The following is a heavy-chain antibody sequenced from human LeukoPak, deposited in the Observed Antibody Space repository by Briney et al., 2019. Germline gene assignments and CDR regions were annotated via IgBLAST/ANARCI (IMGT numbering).Heavy chain of an antibody. CDR3: AKTSLSDASGHYYYMDV. CDR1: GFTFSSYG. Sequence: GGTLRLSCAASGFTFSSYGMSWVRQAPGKGLEWVSAISGSGGSTYYADSVKGRFTISRDNSQNTVSLQVDNLGTEDTALYYCAKTSLSDASGHYYYMDVWGKGTTVTVSS. V-gene: IGHV3-23*01. D-gene: IGHD3-3*01. J-gene: IGHJ6*03. CDR2: ISGSGGST.